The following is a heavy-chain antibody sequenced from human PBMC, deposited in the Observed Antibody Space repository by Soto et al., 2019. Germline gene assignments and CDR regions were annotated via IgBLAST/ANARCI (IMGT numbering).Heavy chain of an antibody. V-gene: IGHV4-34*01. J-gene: IGHJ6*02. CDR3: ARVTGRYYYGMDV. CDR1: GGSFSGYY. CDR2: INHSGST. Sequence: QVQLQQWGAGLLKPSETLSLTCAVYGGSFSGYYWSWIPQPPGKGLEWIGEINHSGSTNYNPSLKTRVTISVDTSKHQFSLTLSSVTAADTAVYYCARVTGRYYYGMDVWGQGTTVTVSS.